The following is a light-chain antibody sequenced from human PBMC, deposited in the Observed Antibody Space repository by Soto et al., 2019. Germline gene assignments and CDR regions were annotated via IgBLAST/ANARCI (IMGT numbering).Light chain of an antibody. Sequence: DIQMTQSQSSLSAYVGDRVTITCLASQSISKDLNWYQQRPGKAPKLLIYVASSLQSGVPSRFSGSGSGTDFTLTISSLQPEDSATYYCQQRYTPPLTCGGGTKVEIK. V-gene: IGKV1-39*01. CDR1: QSISKD. CDR2: VAS. CDR3: QQRYTPPLT. J-gene: IGKJ4*01.